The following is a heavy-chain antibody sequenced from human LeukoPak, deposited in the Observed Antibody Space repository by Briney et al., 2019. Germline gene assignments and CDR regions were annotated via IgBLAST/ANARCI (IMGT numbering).Heavy chain of an antibody. CDR1: GYTFTSYG. J-gene: IGHJ4*02. D-gene: IGHD2-15*01. CDR2: ISAYNGNT. V-gene: IGHV1-18*01. CDR3: ARGATLGYCSGGSCYNTHPFDY. Sequence: ASVKVSCKASGYTFTSYGISWVRQAPGQGLEWMGWISAYNGNTNYAQKLQGRVTMTTDTSTSTAYMELRSLRSDDTAVYYCARGATLGYCSGGSCYNTHPFDYWGQGTLVTVSS.